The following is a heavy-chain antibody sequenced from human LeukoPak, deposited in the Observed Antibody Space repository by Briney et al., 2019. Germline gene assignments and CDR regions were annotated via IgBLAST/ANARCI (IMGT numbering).Heavy chain of an antibody. Sequence: GGSLRLSCAASGFTFSTYAMYWVRQATGRGLEWVSASGHGGDTYYADSVKGRFTISRDISKNTLYLQMNSLRAEDTAVYYCAKGSPQYYFDYWGQGTLVTVSS. J-gene: IGHJ4*02. CDR3: AKGSPQYYFDY. V-gene: IGHV3-23*01. CDR2: SGHGGDT. CDR1: GFTFSTYA. D-gene: IGHD6-19*01.